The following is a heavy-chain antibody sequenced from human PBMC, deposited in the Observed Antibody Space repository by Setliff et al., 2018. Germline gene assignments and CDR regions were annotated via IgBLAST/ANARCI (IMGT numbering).Heavy chain of an antibody. D-gene: IGHD3-9*01. Sequence: PGGSLRLSCAASGFTFDSYAMTWVRQAPGKGLEWVSSISGSGGSTYYADSVKGRFTISRDNSNLYLQMNNLRAEDTAFYFCAKDASYYDILTGANYLDTWGRGTLVTVSS. CDR1: GFTFDSYA. CDR2: ISGSGGST. CDR3: AKDASYYDILTGANYLDT. J-gene: IGHJ4*02. V-gene: IGHV3-23*01.